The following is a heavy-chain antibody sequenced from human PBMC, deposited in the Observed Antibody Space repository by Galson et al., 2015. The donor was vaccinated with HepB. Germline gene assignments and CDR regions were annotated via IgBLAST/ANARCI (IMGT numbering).Heavy chain of an antibody. D-gene: IGHD6-6*01. J-gene: IGHJ6*02. CDR1: GFTFSNYW. V-gene: IGHV3-7*03. Sequence: PLRLSCAASGFTFSNYWMDWVRQAPGKGLEWVANIQQDGSENYYVASVKGRFTISRDNAKNSLYLQMNSMRDEDTAVYYCARDEYRSWYYYNGMDVWGQGTTVTVSS. CDR3: ARDEYRSWYYYNGMDV. CDR2: IQQDGSEN.